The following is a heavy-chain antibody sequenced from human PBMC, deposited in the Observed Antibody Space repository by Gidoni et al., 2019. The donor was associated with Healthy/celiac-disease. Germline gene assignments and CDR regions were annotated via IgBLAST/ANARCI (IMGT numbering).Heavy chain of an antibody. CDR1: GFTFIRPA. V-gene: IGHV1-58*02. CDR2: IVVGSSNT. Sequence: QLHLVQSAPEVKQPVTSVQCSCMASGFTFIRPAMQRVRQARGQRLEWIGWIVVGSSNTNYAQKFQERVTITRDMSTSTAYMELSSLRSEDTAVYYCAADLVDDYVWGSYRYDYWGQGTLVTVSS. J-gene: IGHJ4*02. D-gene: IGHD3-16*02. CDR3: AADLVDDYVWGSYRYDY.